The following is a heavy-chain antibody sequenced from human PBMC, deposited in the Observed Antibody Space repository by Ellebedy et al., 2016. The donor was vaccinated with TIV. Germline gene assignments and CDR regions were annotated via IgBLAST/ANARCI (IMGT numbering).Heavy chain of an antibody. J-gene: IGHJ4*02. CDR2: VNEDGSST. CDR1: GLSFGTYW. V-gene: IGHV3-74*01. D-gene: IGHD1-26*01. Sequence: PGGSLRLSCAASGLSFGTYWIHWVRHAPGKGLVWVSDVNEDGSSTAYADSVKGRFPVPRDNTKNTLYLQMNSLRAEDTSVYYCTRGGRGGATPDYWGQGTLVSVSS. CDR3: TRGGRGGATPDY.